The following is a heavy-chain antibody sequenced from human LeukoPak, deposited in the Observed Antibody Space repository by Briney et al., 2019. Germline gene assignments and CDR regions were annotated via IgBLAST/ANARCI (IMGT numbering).Heavy chain of an antibody. D-gene: IGHD3-22*01. CDR2: ISYDGSNK. CDR3: ARDGDYYDSSGYSY. J-gene: IGHJ4*02. CDR1: GFTFSSYA. Sequence: PGRSLRLSCAASGFTFSSYAMHWVRQAPGKGLEWVAVISYDGSNKYYADSVKGRFTISRDNSKNTLYLQMNSLRAEDTAVYYCARDGDYYDSSGYSYWGQGTLVTVSS. V-gene: IGHV3-30*04.